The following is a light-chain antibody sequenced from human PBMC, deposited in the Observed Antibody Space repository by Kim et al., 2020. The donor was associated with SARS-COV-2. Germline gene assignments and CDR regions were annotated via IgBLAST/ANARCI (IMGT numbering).Light chain of an antibody. Sequence: SPGERAPLSCRASQSVSSSYLAWYQQKPGQAPRLLIYGASSRATGIPDRFSGSGSGTDFTLTISRLEPKDFAVYYCQQYGSSPYTFGQGTKLEI. V-gene: IGKV3-20*01. CDR2: GAS. J-gene: IGKJ2*01. CDR1: QSVSSSY. CDR3: QQYGSSPYT.